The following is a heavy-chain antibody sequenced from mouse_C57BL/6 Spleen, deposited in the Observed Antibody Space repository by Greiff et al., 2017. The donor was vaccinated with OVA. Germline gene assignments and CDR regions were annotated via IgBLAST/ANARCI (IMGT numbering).Heavy chain of an antibody. D-gene: IGHD2-1*01. J-gene: IGHJ3*01. CDR2: SSSGSSTI. CDR1: GFTFSDYG. CDR3: ARGGNSFAY. Sequence: EVKLMESGGGLVKPGGSLKLSCAASGFTFSDYGMHWVRQAPEKGLEWVAYSSSGSSTIYYADTVKGRFTISRDNAKNTLFLQMTSLRSEDTAMYYCARGGNSFAYWGQGTLVTVSA. V-gene: IGHV5-17*01.